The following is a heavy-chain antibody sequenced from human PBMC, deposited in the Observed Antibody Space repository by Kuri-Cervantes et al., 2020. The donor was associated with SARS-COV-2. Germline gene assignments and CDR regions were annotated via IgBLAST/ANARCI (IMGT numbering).Heavy chain of an antibody. J-gene: IGHJ3*02. D-gene: IGHD6-6*01. CDR2: IYYSGST. CDR3: ARPSIAARPDAFDI. V-gene: IGHV4-59*08. Sequence: SETLSLTCTVSGGSISSYYWSWIRQPPGKGLEWIGYIYYSGSTNYNPSLKSRVTISVDTSKNQFSLKLSSVTAADTAVYYCARPSIAARPDAFDIWGQGTMVTGSS. CDR1: GGSISSYY.